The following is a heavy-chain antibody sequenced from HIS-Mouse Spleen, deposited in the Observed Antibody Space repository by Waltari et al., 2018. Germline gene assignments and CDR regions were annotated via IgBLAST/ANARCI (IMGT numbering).Heavy chain of an antibody. CDR1: GGSISSSSYH. V-gene: IGHV4-39*07. CDR2: IYYSGRA. D-gene: IGHD6-13*01. Sequence: QLQLQESVPGLVKPSETLSLSCTVSGGSISSSSYHWGRIRQPPGQGLEWIGRIYYSGRADDHPSLKSRVTISVDTSKNQFSLTLSSVTAANTAVYYFARETPYSSSWYDWYFDLWGRGTLVTVSS. J-gene: IGHJ2*01. CDR3: ARETPYSSSWYDWYFDL.